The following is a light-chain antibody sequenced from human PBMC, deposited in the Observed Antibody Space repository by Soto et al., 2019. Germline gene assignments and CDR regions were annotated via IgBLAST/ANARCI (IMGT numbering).Light chain of an antibody. CDR3: SSFTSNRIYV. V-gene: IGLV2-14*03. CDR1: HNDIGTYDY. CDR2: GAT. Sequence: QSALAQPTSVSGSAGQSITISCTGNHNDIGTYDYVSWYQQHPGRAPRLRIHGATTRPSGISDRFSASKSGLTASLTIPGLQPEDEADYYCSSFTSNRIYVFGPGTKVTVL. J-gene: IGLJ1*01.